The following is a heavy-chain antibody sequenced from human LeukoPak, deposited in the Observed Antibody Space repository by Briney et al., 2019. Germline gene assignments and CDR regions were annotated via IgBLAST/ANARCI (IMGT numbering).Heavy chain of an antibody. CDR2: ISSSGSTI. CDR1: GFTFSSYE. Sequence: GGSLRLSCAASGFTFSSYEMNWVRQAPGKGLEWLSYISSSGSTIYYADSVKGRFTISRDNAKSSLYLQMNSLRAEDTAVYYCARDGAVASKGGYYYGMDVWGQGTTVTVSS. V-gene: IGHV3-48*03. J-gene: IGHJ6*02. CDR3: ARDGAVASKGGYYYGMDV. D-gene: IGHD6-19*01.